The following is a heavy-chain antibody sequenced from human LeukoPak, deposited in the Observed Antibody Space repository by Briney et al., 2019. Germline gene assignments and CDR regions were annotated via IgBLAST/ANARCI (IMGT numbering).Heavy chain of an antibody. CDR1: GYTXTSYY. V-gene: IGHV1-46*01. CDR3: ARGLSSSRYYFHY. CDR2: INPSGGST. Sequence: ASVKVSCKASGYTXTSYYVQWVRQAPGQGFEWMGTINPSGGSTSYAQKFQGRVTMTRDTSTSTLYMELSSLRSEDTAIYYCARGLSSSRYYFHYWGQGTLVTVSS. D-gene: IGHD6-13*01. J-gene: IGHJ4*02.